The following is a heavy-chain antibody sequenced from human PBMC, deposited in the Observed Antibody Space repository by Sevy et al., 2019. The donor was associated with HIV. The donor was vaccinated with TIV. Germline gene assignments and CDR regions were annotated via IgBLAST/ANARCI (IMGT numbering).Heavy chain of an antibody. CDR3: ARDSHVLRFLEWFPDY. CDR1: GFTFSSYG. Sequence: GGSLRLSCAASGFTFSSYGMHWVRQAPGKGLEWVAVIWYDGSNKYYADSVKGRFTISRDNSKNTLYLQMNSLRAEDTAVYYCARDSHVLRFLEWFPDYWGQGTLVTVSS. CDR2: IWYDGSNK. J-gene: IGHJ4*02. V-gene: IGHV3-33*01. D-gene: IGHD3-3*01.